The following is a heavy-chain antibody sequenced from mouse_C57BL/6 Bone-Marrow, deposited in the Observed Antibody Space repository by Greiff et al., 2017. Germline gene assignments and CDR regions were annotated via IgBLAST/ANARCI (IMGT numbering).Heavy chain of an antibody. CDR3: APAYSSP. CDR2: INPYNGGT. D-gene: IGHD2-10*01. J-gene: IGHJ2*01. Sequence: EVKLQQSGPVLVKPGASVKMSCKASGYTFTDYYMNWVKQSHGKSLEWIGVINPYNGGTSYNQKFKGKATLTVDKSSSTAYMELNSLTSEDSAVXYCAPAYSSPWGQGTTLTVSS. V-gene: IGHV1-19*01. CDR1: GYTFTDYY.